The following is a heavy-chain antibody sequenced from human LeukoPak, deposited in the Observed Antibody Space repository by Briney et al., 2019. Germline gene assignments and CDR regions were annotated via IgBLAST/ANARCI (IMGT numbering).Heavy chain of an antibody. D-gene: IGHD3-16*01. CDR2: IYYSGST. CDR3: ARRITRPRDAFDI. CDR1: GGSISSYY. J-gene: IGHJ3*02. V-gene: IGHV4-59*08. Sequence: SETLSLTCTVSGGSISSYYWSWIRPPPGKGLEWIGYIYYSGSTNYNPSLKSRVTISVDTSKNQFSLKLSSVTAADTAVYYCARRITRPRDAFDIWGQGTMVTVSS.